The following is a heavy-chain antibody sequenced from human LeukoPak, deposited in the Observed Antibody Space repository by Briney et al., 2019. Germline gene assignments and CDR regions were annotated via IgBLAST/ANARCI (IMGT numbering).Heavy chain of an antibody. J-gene: IGHJ4*02. CDR2: ISSSGSII. D-gene: IGHD3-16*02. Sequence: GGSLRLSCAASGFTFSSFEMNWVRQGPGKGLEWVSYISSSGSIIYYADPVKGRFTISRDNAKNSLYLQMSSLRAEDTAVYYCARWSRLGELSSDFWGQGTLVSVSS. CDR3: ARWSRLGELSSDF. CDR1: GFTFSSFE. V-gene: IGHV3-48*03.